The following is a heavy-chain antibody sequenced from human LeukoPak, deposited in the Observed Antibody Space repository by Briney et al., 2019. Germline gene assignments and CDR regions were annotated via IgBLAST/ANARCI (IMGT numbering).Heavy chain of an antibody. V-gene: IGHV1-69*04. CDR2: IIPSLDVA. J-gene: IGHJ4*02. CDR1: GDTFIPYT. Sequence: ASVKVSCKASGDTFIPYTFSWVRQAPGQGLEWIGRIIPSLDVANYAQKFQGRVTLSVDRDTATTYMEVTSLRSEDTAIYYCARDHCSPGTCLGGHWGQGTLVTVSS. CDR3: ARDHCSPGTCLGGH. D-gene: IGHD2-15*01.